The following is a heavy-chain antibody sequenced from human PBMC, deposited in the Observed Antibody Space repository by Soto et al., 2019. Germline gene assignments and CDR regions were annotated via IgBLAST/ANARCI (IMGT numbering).Heavy chain of an antibody. CDR3: VRDTGRSLAPVRFDA. D-gene: IGHD1-1*01. CDR1: GYTFTASY. CDR2: INPDSGIT. V-gene: IGHV1-2*02. Sequence: QVQLVQSGAELKKPGASVKVSCKASGYTFTASYIHWLRQAPGQGLEWMGWINPDSGITNYARKFQGRVTLTGDTSISTAYMELNTLKSDDSALYYCVRDTGRSLAPVRFDAWGQGTLVTVSS. J-gene: IGHJ4*02.